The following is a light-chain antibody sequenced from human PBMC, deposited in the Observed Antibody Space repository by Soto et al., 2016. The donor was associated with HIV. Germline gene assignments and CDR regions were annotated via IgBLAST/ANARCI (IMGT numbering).Light chain of an antibody. CDR1: KLGDKY. CDR3: QAWDSSTVV. V-gene: IGLV3-1*01. J-gene: IGLJ2*01. Sequence: SYELTQPPSVSVSPGQTASITRSGDKLGDKYACWYQQKPGQSPVLVIYEDNKRPSGIPERFSGSNSGNTATLTISGTQAMDEADYYCQAWDSSTVVFGGGT. CDR2: EDN.